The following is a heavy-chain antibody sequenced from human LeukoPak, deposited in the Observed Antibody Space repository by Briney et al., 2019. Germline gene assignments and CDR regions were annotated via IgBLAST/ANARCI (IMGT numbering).Heavy chain of an antibody. CDR2: IYTSGST. J-gene: IGHJ3*02. CDR1: GGSISSYY. D-gene: IGHD3-22*01. V-gene: IGHV4-4*07. Sequence: SETLSLTCTVSGGSISSYYWSWLRQPAGKGLEWLGRIYTSGSTNYNPSLKSRVTMSVDTSKNQFSLKLSSVTAADTAVYYCARDSSYYYDSSGYQAAFDIWGQGTMVTVSS. CDR3: ARDSSYYYDSSGYQAAFDI.